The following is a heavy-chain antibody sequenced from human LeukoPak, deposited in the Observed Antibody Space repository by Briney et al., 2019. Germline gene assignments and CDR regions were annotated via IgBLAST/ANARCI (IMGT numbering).Heavy chain of an antibody. J-gene: IGHJ5*02. V-gene: IGHV4/OR15-8*01. Sequence: PGKSLRLSCVVSGFTLSSHGMHWVRQAPGKGLEWIGEIYHSGSTNYNPSLKSRVTISVDKSKNQFSLKLSSVTAADTAVYYCARDKVVPAANPARWFDPWGQGTLVTVSS. CDR1: GFTLSSHG. CDR3: ARDKVVPAANPARWFDP. CDR2: IYHSGST. D-gene: IGHD2-2*01.